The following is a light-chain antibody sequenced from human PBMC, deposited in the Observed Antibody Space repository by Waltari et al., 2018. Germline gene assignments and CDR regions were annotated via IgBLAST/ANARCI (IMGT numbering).Light chain of an antibody. J-gene: IGLJ2*01. V-gene: IGLV2-23*02. CDR2: EVT. CDR3: CSCAGVTPYVL. Sequence: QSALTQPASVSGSPGQSITISCAGRRSAFWTYDLVPWYQQHPGKAPKLIIYEVTKRPSGVPDRFSGSKSGNTASLTISGLQAADEADYYCCSCAGVTPYVLFGGGTKVTVL. CDR1: RSAFWTYDL.